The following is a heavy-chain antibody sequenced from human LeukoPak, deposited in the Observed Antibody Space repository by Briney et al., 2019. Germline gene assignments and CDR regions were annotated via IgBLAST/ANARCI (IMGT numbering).Heavy chain of an antibody. CDR2: IYHSGST. V-gene: IGHV4-4*02. Sequence: SETLSLTCTVSGGSISSSNWWNWVRQPPGKGLEWIGEIYHSGSTNYNPSPKSRVTISVDKSKNQFSLKLGSVTAADTAVYYCARDALGSSGYYWGQGTLVTVSS. CDR3: ARDALGSSGYY. CDR1: GGSISSSNW. D-gene: IGHD3-22*01. J-gene: IGHJ4*02.